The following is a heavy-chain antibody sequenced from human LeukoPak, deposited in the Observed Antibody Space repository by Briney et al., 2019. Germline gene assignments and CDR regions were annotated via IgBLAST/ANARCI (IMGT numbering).Heavy chain of an antibody. J-gene: IGHJ4*02. CDR1: GGTFSSYA. V-gene: IGHV1-69*04. D-gene: IGHD6-19*01. CDR3: ARGGAVAGYDY. Sequence: SVKVSCKASGGTFSSYAISWVRQAPGQGLEWMGRIIPILGIANYAQKFQGRVTITADKSTSTAYMELSSLRSEDTAVYYCARGGAVAGYDYWGQGTLVTVSS. CDR2: IIPILGIA.